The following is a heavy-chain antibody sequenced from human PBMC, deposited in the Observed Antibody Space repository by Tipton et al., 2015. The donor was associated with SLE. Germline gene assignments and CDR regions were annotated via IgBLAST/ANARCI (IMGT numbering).Heavy chain of an antibody. J-gene: IGHJ4*02. Sequence: SLRLSCEASGFTVSSNYMSWVRQAPGKGLEWVSVIYSGGSTYYADSVKGHLTISRENSKNTLYLQMNSLRVEDTAVYYCAKDRSLDYWGQGTLVTVSS. V-gene: IGHV3-53*05. CDR1: GFTVSSNY. CDR3: AKDRSLDY. CDR2: IYSGGST.